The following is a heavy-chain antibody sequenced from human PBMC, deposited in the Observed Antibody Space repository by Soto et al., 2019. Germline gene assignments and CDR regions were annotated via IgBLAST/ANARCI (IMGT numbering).Heavy chain of an antibody. V-gene: IGHV3-33*01. J-gene: IGHJ4*02. D-gene: IGHD3-3*01. CDR2: IWYDGSNK. CDR1: GFTFSSYG. CDR3: ASQYYDFWSGYSAFDY. Sequence: GGSLRLSCAASGFTFSSYGMHWVRQAPGKGLEWVAVIWYDGSNKYYADSVKGRFTTSRDNSKNTLYLQMNSLRAEDTAVYYCASQYYDFWSGYSAFDYWGQGTLVTVSS.